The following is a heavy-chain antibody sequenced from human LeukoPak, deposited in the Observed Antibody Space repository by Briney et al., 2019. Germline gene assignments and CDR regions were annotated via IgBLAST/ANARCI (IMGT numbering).Heavy chain of an antibody. D-gene: IGHD2-2*01. V-gene: IGHV3-23*01. J-gene: IGHJ4*02. CDR3: ARYCTSTSCAFEY. Sequence: GGSLRLSCAASGLTVTNAWMNWVRQAPGEGLEWVSSISGSGGSPIYADSVKGRFTISRDNSKSTLYLQMNSLRAEDTAIYYCARYCTSTSCAFEYWGQGTLVTVSS. CDR1: GLTVTNAW. CDR2: ISGSGGSP.